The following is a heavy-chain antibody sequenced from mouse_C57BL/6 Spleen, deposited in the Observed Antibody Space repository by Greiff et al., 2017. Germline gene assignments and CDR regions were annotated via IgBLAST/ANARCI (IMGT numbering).Heavy chain of an antibody. CDR3: ARGVRYFDV. Sequence: EVQLQQSGPELVKPGASVKISCKASGYTFTDHYMNWVKQSHGKSLEWIGDINPNNGGTSYNQKFKGKATLTVDKSSSTAYMELRSLTSEDSAVYYCARGVRYFDVWGTGTTVTVSS. CDR1: GYTFTDHY. J-gene: IGHJ1*03. D-gene: IGHD2-2*01. V-gene: IGHV1-26*01. CDR2: INPNNGGT.